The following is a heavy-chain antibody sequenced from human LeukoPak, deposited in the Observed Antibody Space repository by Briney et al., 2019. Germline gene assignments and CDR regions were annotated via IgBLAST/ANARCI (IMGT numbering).Heavy chain of an antibody. CDR2: INTDGSTT. CDR3: ARDLNWNQADY. J-gene: IGHJ4*02. CDR1: GFTFNAHW. D-gene: IGHD1-20*01. Sequence: PGGSPRLSCAASGFTFNAHWMHWVRQTPEKGLVWLSRINTDGSTTNYADAVKGRLTISRDNAKDTLYLQMNSLRVEDTAVYYCARDLNWNQADYWGQGSLVTVSS. V-gene: IGHV3-74*01.